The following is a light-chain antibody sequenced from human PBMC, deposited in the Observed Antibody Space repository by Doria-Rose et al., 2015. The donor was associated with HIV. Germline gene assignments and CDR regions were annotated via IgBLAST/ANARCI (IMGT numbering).Light chain of an antibody. V-gene: IGKV3-20*01. Sequence: TQSPGTQSLSPGERAALSCRASQSFSSTYLAWYQQQPGQAPSLLIYDGSTRATGIPDMFSASGSGTDFTLTSNRLEPEDFALYYCHQYGTSWTCGQGTKVEI. CDR1: QSFSSTY. CDR3: HQYGTSWT. CDR2: DGS. J-gene: IGKJ1*01.